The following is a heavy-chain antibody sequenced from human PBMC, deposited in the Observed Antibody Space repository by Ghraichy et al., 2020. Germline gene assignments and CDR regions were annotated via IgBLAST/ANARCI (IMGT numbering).Heavy chain of an antibody. D-gene: IGHD1-26*01. CDR2: INHSGST. J-gene: IGHJ4*02. CDR3: ARGRGGSYYFGPLSSGLDY. CDR1: GGSFSGYY. V-gene: IGHV4-34*01. Sequence: SETLSLTCAVYGGSFSGYYWSWIRQPPGEGLEWIGEINHSGSTNYNPSLKSRVTISVDTSKNQFSLKLSSVTAADTAVYYCARGRGGSYYFGPLSSGLDYWGQGTLVTVSS.